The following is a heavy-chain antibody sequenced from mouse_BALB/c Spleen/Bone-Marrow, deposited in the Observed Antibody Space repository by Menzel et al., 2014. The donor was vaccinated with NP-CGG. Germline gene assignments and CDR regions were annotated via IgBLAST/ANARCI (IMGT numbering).Heavy chain of an antibody. V-gene: IGHV1-69*01. CDR2: IDTSDSYT. Sequence: QVQLKQSGAELVMPGASVKMSCKASGYTFTDYWMHWVKQRPGQGLEWIGAIDTSDSYTTYSQNFKDKATLTVDESSSTAYMQFSSLTSEDSAVYYCARRYGHYWYFDVWGAGTTVTVSS. CDR3: ARRYGHYWYFDV. CDR1: GYTFTDYW. D-gene: IGHD2-10*02. J-gene: IGHJ1*01.